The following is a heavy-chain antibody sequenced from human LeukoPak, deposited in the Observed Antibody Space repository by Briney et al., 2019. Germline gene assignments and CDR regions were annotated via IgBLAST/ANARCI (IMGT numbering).Heavy chain of an antibody. Sequence: AGGSLRLSCAASGFTFSSYAMSWVRQAPGKGLEWVSAISGSGGSTYYADSVKGRFTISRDNSKNTLYLQMNSLRAEDTAVYYCAKLIDYYNPNLQHYYYMDVWGQGTTVTVSS. D-gene: IGHD3-10*01. CDR2: ISGSGGST. J-gene: IGHJ6*03. V-gene: IGHV3-23*01. CDR3: AKLIDYYNPNLQHYYYMDV. CDR1: GFTFSSYA.